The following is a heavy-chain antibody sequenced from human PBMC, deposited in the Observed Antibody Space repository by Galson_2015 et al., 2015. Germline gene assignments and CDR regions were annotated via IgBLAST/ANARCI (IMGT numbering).Heavy chain of an antibody. D-gene: IGHD6-19*01. CDR3: ARGAAVADKRDAFDI. Sequence: SVKVSCKASGYTFTGYYMHWVRQAPGQGLEWMGWINPNSGGTNYAQKFQGWVTMTRDTSISTAYMELSRLRSDDTAVYYCARGAAVADKRDAFDIWGQGTMVIVSS. J-gene: IGHJ3*02. V-gene: IGHV1-2*04. CDR1: GYTFTGYY. CDR2: INPNSGGT.